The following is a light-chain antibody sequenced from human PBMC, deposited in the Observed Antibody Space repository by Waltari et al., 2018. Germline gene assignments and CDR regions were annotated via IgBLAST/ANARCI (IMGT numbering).Light chain of an antibody. Sequence: QSVLAQPPSASGTPGQRVTMSCSGSNSNIGSNSVSWYQQLPGTAPKLLIYSNSQRPSGVPDRFSGSKSGPSATSASLAISGLQSEDEADYYCAAWDDSLNGVLFGGGTKLTVL. CDR3: AAWDDSLNGVL. V-gene: IGLV1-44*01. CDR2: SNS. CDR1: NSNIGSNS. J-gene: IGLJ2*01.